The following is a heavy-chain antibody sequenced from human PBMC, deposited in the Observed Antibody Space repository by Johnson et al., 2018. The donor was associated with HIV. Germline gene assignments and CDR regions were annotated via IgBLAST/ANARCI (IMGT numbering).Heavy chain of an antibody. V-gene: IGHV3-30*03. CDR1: GFTFKSYS. Sequence: QMQLVESGGGVVQPGRSLRLSCAASGFTFKSYSMHWVRQAPGKGLEWMAVISYDGSNKFYADSLKGRFSISRDNSNNTLYLQMNSLRPEDTAVYYCARDLHYYGRDDAFDIWGQGTMVTISS. CDR3: ARDLHYYGRDDAFDI. D-gene: IGHD3-10*01. J-gene: IGHJ3*02. CDR2: ISYDGSNK.